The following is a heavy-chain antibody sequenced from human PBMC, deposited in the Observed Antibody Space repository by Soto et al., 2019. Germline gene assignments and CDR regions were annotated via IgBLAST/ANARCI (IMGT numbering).Heavy chain of an antibody. J-gene: IGHJ6*02. CDR3: ARGTYSRSAFWSGYSPPFYYYYGMDV. CDR2: IIPIFGTA. Sequence: SVKVSCKASGGTFSSYAISWVRQAPGQGLEWMGGIIPIFGTANYAQKFQGRVTITADESTSTAYMELSSLRSEDTAVYYCARGTYSRSAFWSGYSPPFYYYYGMDVWGQGATVTVSS. CDR1: GGTFSSYA. D-gene: IGHD3-3*01. V-gene: IGHV1-69*13.